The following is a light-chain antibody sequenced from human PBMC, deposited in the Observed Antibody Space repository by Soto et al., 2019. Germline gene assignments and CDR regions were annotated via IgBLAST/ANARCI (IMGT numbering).Light chain of an antibody. Sequence: DTQMTQSPSSLSASVGDRVTITCRASQGIGNYLAWYQQKPGKVPKLLMYAASTLRSGVPSRFSGSGSGTDFTLIISSLQPEDVATYYCQKYNSAPWTFGQGTTVEIK. CDR2: AAS. V-gene: IGKV1-27*01. CDR1: QGIGNY. J-gene: IGKJ1*01. CDR3: QKYNSAPWT.